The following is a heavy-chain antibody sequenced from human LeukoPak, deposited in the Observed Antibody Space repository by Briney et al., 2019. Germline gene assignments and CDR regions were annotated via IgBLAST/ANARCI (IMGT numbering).Heavy chain of an antibody. V-gene: IGHV4-59*08. CDR1: GGSISGYS. CDR3: ARLVYIAPAGSYSYHALDV. J-gene: IGHJ6*02. CDR2: IYYSGST. Sequence: SETLSLTCTVSGGSISGYSWSWIRQPPGKGLKYIGSIYYSGSTDYNPSLRSRVTMSVDTSKNQISLRLSSVTAADTAVYYCARLVYIAPAGSYSYHALDVWGQGTTVTVSS. D-gene: IGHD6-13*01.